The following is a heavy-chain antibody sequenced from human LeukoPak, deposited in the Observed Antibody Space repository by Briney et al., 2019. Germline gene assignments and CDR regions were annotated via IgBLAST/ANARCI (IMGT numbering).Heavy chain of an antibody. CDR1: GYSISSGYY. D-gene: IGHD3-22*01. CDR2: IYDSGST. CDR3: ASLTTADAFDI. J-gene: IGHJ3*02. V-gene: IGHV4-61*01. Sequence: SETLSLTCTVSGYSISSGYYWSWIRQPPGKGLEWIGYIYDSGSTNYNPSLKSRVTISVDTSKNQFSLKLSSVTAADTAVFYCASLTTADAFDIWGQGTMVTVSS.